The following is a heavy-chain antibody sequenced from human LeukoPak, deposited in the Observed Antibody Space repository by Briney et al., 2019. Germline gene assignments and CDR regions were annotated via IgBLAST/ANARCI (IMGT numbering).Heavy chain of an antibody. Sequence: GGSLRLSCAASGITFSDHYMSWIRQAPGKGLEWLSYIRSGGDSIYYADSVKGRFTISRDNAKNSVSLQMNSLRAEDTAVYYCASGSYGSGFYYFYYMGVWGKGTTVTVSS. V-gene: IGHV3-11*04. CDR1: GITFSDHY. CDR2: IRSGGDSI. CDR3: ASGSYGSGFYYFYYMGV. J-gene: IGHJ6*03. D-gene: IGHD3-10*01.